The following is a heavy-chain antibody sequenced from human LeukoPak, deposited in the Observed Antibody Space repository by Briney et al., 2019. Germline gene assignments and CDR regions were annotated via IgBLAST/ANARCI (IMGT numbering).Heavy chain of an antibody. CDR3: ARDRDADIVVVPAAILAY. Sequence: ASVKVSCKASGYTFTSYGISWVRQAPGQGLEWMGWISAYNGNTNYAQKLQGRVTMTTDTSTSTAYMELRSLRSDDTAVYYCARDRDADIVVVPAAILAYWGQGTLVTVSS. V-gene: IGHV1-18*01. D-gene: IGHD2-2*01. CDR2: ISAYNGNT. J-gene: IGHJ4*02. CDR1: GYTFTSYG.